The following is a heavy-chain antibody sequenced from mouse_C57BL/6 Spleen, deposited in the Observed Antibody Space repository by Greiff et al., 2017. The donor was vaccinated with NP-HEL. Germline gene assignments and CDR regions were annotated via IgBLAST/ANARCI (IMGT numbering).Heavy chain of an antibody. CDR1: GYTFTDYY. CDR2: INPNNGGT. CDR3: ARVEGNYFDY. Sequence: EVQLQQSGPELVKPGASVKISCKASGYTFTDYYMNWVKQSHGKSLEWIGDINPNNGGTSYNQKFKGKATLTVDKSSNTAYMELRSLTSEDSAVYYCARVEGNYFDYWGQGTTLTVSS. J-gene: IGHJ2*01. V-gene: IGHV1-26*01.